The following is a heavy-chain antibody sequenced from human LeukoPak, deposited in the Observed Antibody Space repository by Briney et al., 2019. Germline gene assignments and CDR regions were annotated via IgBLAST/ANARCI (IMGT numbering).Heavy chain of an antibody. V-gene: IGHV4-39*01. CDR1: GGSISSSSYY. J-gene: IGHJ4*02. D-gene: IGHD2-2*01. Sequence: SETLSLTCTVSGGSISSSSYYWGWIRQPPGKGLEWIGSIYYSGSTYYNPSLKSRVTISVDTPKNQFSLKLSSETAADTAVYYCARRDCSSTSCYLDYWGQGTLVTVS. CDR2: IYYSGST. CDR3: ARRDCSSTSCYLDY.